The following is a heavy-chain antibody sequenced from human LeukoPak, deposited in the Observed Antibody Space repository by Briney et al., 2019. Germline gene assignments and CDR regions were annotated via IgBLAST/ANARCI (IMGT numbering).Heavy chain of an antibody. Sequence: GGSLRLSCAAAGFTFSSYGMCWVRQPPGKGLEWVSCKGNSAGDTFYAESVRGRFTIARDNSRNTLFLEMNSLTVEDTAIYYCAKARGESGGWGFFDYWGPGALVTVSS. CDR1: GFTFSSYG. CDR2: KGNSAGDT. V-gene: IGHV3-23*01. J-gene: IGHJ4*02. D-gene: IGHD6-19*01. CDR3: AKARGESGGWGFFDY.